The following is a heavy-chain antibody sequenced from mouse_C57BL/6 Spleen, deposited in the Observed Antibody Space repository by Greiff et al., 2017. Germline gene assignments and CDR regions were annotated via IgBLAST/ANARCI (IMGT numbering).Heavy chain of an antibody. CDR3: AKEGINYAMDY. Sequence: VKLVESGPGLVAPSQSLSLTCNVSGFSFTSYGVDWVSQPPGKGLEWLGVIWGGGSTNYNSALLSRLSISKDNSKSQGFLKMNSLQTDDTAMYYWAKEGINYAMDYWGQGTSVTVSS. D-gene: IGHD5-2*01. J-gene: IGHJ4*01. V-gene: IGHV2-9*01. CDR2: IWGGGST. CDR1: GFSFTSYG.